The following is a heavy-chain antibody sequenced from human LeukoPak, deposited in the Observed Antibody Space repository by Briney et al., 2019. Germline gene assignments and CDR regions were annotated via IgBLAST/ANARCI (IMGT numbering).Heavy chain of an antibody. CDR1: GFTVSSNY. D-gene: IGHD4-17*01. CDR3: ARDGDYGDYNY. J-gene: IGHJ4*02. CDR2: IYSGGST. V-gene: IGHV3-66*01. Sequence: GGSLRLSCAASGFTVSSNYMSWVRQAPGKGLEWASVIYSGGSTYYADSVKGRFTISRDNSKNTLYLQMNSLRAEDTAAYYCARDGDYGDYNYWGQGTLVTVSS.